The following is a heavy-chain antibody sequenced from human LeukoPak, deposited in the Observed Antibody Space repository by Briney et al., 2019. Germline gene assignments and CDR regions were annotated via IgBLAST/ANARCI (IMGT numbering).Heavy chain of an antibody. CDR2: IKQDGSEK. D-gene: IGHD3-10*01. J-gene: IGHJ6*02. CDR1: GFTFSSYW. Sequence: GGSLRLSCAASGFTFSSYWMNWVRQAPGKGLECVANIKQDGSEKYYVDSVKGRFTISRDNAKNSLYLQMNSLRVEDTAVYYCARVRGSKSMDVWGQGTTVTVSS. CDR3: ARVRGSKSMDV. V-gene: IGHV3-7*01.